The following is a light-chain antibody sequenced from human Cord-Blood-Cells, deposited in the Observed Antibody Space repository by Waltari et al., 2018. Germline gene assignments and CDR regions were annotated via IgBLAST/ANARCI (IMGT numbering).Light chain of an antibody. V-gene: IGLV2-8*01. CDR1: SSDVGGYNS. Sequence: QHALTQPPSASGSPGQSVTIPCPGTSSDVGGYNSVSWYQQHPGKAPKLMIYEVSKRPAGVPDRFSGSKSGNTASLTVSGLQAEDESDYYCSSYAGSNNLVFGGGTKLTVL. CDR2: EVS. CDR3: SSYAGSNNLV. J-gene: IGLJ2*01.